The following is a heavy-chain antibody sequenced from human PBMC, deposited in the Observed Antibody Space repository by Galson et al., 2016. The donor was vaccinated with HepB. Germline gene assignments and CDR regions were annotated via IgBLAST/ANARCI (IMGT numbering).Heavy chain of an antibody. J-gene: IGHJ6*02. CDR1: GFTFSSYS. Sequence: SLRLSCAASGFTFSSYSMNWVRQAPGKGLEWVSAISGSGTGSYYAHSVKGRFTISRDNYKNMLYLHLNNVRVEDTAIYYCAKISFRGECGGDCFRWYYVMNVWGRGTTVTVSS. CDR3: AKISFRGECGGDCFRWYYVMNV. D-gene: IGHD2-21*02. V-gene: IGHV3-23*01. CDR2: ISGSGTGS.